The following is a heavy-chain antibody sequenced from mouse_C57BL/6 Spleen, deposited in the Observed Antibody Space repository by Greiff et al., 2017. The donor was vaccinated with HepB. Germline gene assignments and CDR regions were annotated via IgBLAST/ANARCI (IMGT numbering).Heavy chain of an antibody. CDR2: ISYDGSN. J-gene: IGHJ2*01. V-gene: IGHV3-6*01. Sequence: ESGPGLVKPSQSLSLTCSVTGYSITSGYYWNWIRQFPGNKLEWMGYISYDGSNNYNPSLKNRISITRYTSKNQFFLKLNSVTTEDTATYYCARDRVPFDYWGQGTTLTVSS. CDR3: ARDRVPFDY. CDR1: GYSITSGYY.